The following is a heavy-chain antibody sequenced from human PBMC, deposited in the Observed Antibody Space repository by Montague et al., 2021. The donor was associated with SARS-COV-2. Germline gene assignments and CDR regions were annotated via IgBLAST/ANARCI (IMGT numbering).Heavy chain of an antibody. Sequence: SRRLSCAASAFPFTSYSLHWVRQAPGQGLEWVAIISYDGSHQYYAASVKGRFTISRDNSKNTVYLQMTSLRPGDTAVYYCARVYGSHWPPNYAMDVWGQGTTVTVSS. CDR1: AFPFTSYS. D-gene: IGHD6-13*01. J-gene: IGHJ6*02. V-gene: IGHV3-30*04. CDR3: ARVYGSHWPPNYAMDV. CDR2: ISYDGSHQ.